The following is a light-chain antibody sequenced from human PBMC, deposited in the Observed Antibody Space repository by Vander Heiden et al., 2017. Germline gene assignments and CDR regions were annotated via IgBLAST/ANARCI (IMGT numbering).Light chain of an antibody. Sequence: QTEVTQEPSFPVSPGGTVTLTCGLSSGSVSTSYYPSWYQQTPGQAPRTLIYSTTTRSSGVPDRFSGSILGNKAALTITGAQADDEPDYYCVLYMGSGICVFGGGTKLTVL. J-gene: IGLJ3*02. CDR1: SGSVSTSYY. V-gene: IGLV8-61*01. CDR3: VLYMGSGICV. CDR2: STT.